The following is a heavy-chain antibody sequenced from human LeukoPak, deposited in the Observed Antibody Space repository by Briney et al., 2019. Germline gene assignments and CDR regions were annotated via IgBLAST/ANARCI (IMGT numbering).Heavy chain of an antibody. CDR1: GGTFSSYA. J-gene: IGHJ1*01. CDR2: IIPIFGTA. D-gene: IGHD4/OR15-4a*01. Sequence: SSVKVSCKASGGTFSSYAISWVRQAPGQGLEWMGRIIPIFGTANYAQKFQGRVTITTDESTSTAYMELSSLRSEDTAVYYCASPYGGHIGAYDAEYFQHWGQGTLVTVSS. V-gene: IGHV1-69*05. CDR3: ASPYGGHIGAYDAEYFQH.